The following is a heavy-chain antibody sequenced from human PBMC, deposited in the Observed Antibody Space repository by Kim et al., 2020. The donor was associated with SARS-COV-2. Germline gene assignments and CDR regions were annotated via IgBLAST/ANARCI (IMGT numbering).Heavy chain of an antibody. CDR3: ARYGSGSYRYPFDY. J-gene: IGHJ4*02. V-gene: IGHV5-51*01. CDR1: GYSFTSYW. CDR2: IYPGDSDI. D-gene: IGHD3-10*01. Sequence: GESLKISCQGSGYSFTSYWIGWVRQLPGKGLDWMGIIYPGDSDIRYSPSFQGQVTISADKSIRTAYLQWSSLKASDTAMYYCARYGSGSYRYPFDYWGQGTLVTVSS.